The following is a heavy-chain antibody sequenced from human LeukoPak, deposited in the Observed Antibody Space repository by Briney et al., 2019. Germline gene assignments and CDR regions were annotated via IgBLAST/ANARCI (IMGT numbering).Heavy chain of an antibody. CDR3: ARDAMYCSGGSCYYY. D-gene: IGHD2-15*01. CDR1: GGSFSGYY. J-gene: IGHJ4*02. V-gene: IGHV4-34*01. Sequence: SETLSLTCAVYGGSFSGYYWSWIRQPPGKGLGWIGEINHSGSTNYNPSLKSRVTISVDTSKNQFSLKLSSVTAADTAVYYCARDAMYCSGGSCYYYWGQGTLVTVSS. CDR2: INHSGST.